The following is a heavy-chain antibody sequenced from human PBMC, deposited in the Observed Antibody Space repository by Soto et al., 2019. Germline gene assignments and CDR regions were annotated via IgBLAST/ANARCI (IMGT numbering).Heavy chain of an antibody. V-gene: IGHV4-39*01. J-gene: IGHJ5*02. D-gene: IGHD1-26*01. CDR1: GGSITSSSYY. CDR3: ATQEVGGSYVYTFDP. CDR2: IYYSGST. Sequence: QLHLRESGPGLVKPSETLSLTCTVSGGSITSSSYYWGWIRQPPGKGLEWIGSIYYSGSTYYNPSLKRRVTISVDTSKSPFSLKLSSVTAADTAVYYCATQEVGGSYVYTFDPWGQGTLVTVSS.